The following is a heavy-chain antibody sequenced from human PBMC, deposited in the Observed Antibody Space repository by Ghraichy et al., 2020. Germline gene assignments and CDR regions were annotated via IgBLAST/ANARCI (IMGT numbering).Heavy chain of an antibody. CDR1: GGSFSGYY. CDR3: ARDWSPTRGRRHYGSGRGSAFDV. D-gene: IGHD3-10*01. J-gene: IGHJ3*01. CDR2: INHSGST. V-gene: IGHV4-34*01. Sequence: SETLSLTCAVYGGSFSGYYWSWIRQPPGKGLEWIGEINHSGSTNYNPSLKSRVTISVDTSKNQFSLKLSSVTAADTAVYYCARDWSPTRGRRHYGSGRGSAFDVWGQGTMVTVSS.